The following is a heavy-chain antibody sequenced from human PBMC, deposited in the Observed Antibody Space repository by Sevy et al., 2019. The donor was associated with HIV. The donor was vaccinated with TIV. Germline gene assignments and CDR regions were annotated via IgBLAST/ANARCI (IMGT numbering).Heavy chain of an antibody. CDR1: GGSISSSSYY. V-gene: IGHV4-39*01. Sequence: SETLSLTCTVSGGSISSSSYYWGWIRQPPGKGLEWIGSIYYSGSTYYNPSLKSRVTISVDTSKNQFSLKLSSVTAVDTAVYYCARNWFSMYNWFDPWGQGTLVTVSS. J-gene: IGHJ5*02. CDR3: ARNWFSMYNWFDP. CDR2: IYYSGST. D-gene: IGHD3-9*01.